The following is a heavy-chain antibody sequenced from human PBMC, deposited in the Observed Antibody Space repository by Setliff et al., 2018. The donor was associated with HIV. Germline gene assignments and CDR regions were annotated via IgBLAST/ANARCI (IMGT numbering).Heavy chain of an antibody. Sequence: KPGGSLRLSCAASGFTFSNFGMNWVRQAPGKGLEWISSISSSDYMYYADSVEGRFTISRDNAKNSLYRQMSSLRAEDTAVYYCAREMGSTHQAFDIWGQGTMVTVSS. CDR2: ISSSDYM. CDR3: AREMGSTHQAFDI. CDR1: GFTFSNFG. J-gene: IGHJ3*02. D-gene: IGHD2-15*01. V-gene: IGHV3-21*01.